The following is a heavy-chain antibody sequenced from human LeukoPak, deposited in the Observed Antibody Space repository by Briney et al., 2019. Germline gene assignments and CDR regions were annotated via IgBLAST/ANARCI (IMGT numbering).Heavy chain of an antibody. Sequence: GGSLRLSCVASGFTFSYYSMNWVRQAPGKGLEWVSVITGSGGFTQYADSVKGRFTISRDNSKNTVYLQMNSLRVEDTALYYCVRSLDYWGQGTLVTVSS. J-gene: IGHJ4*02. V-gene: IGHV3-23*01. CDR2: ITGSGGFT. CDR1: GFTFSYYS. CDR3: VRSLDY.